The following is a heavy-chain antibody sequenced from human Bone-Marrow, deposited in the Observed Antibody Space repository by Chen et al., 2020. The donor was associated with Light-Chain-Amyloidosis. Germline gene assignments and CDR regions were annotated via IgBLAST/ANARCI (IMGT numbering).Heavy chain of an antibody. D-gene: IGHD5-12*01. CDR2: IYPDDSDA. Sequence: EVQLEQSGPEVKKPGESLKISCKGSGYTFPNYWIGWVRQMPGKGLEWMGVIYPDDSDAGYSPAVEGQVTISADKSITPAYLQWRSLKASDTAMYYCARRRDGYNFDYWGQGTLVTVSS. CDR3: ARRRDGYNFDY. J-gene: IGHJ4*02. V-gene: IGHV5-51*01. CDR1: GYTFPNYW.